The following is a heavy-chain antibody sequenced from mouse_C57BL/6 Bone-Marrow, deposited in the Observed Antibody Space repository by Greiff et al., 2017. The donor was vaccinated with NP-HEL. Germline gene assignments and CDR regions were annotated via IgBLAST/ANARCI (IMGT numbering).Heavy chain of an antibody. V-gene: IGHV8-8*01. CDR2: IWWDDDK. CDR1: GFSLSTFGMG. D-gene: IGHD1-1*01. J-gene: IGHJ1*03. CDR3: ARIVYGSSYWYFDV. Sequence: QVQLKESGPGILQPSQTLSLTCSFSGFSLSTFGMGVGWIRQPSGKGLEWLAHIWWDDDKYYNPALKSRLTISKDTSKNQVFLKIANVDTADTATYYCARIVYGSSYWYFDVWGTGTTVTVSS.